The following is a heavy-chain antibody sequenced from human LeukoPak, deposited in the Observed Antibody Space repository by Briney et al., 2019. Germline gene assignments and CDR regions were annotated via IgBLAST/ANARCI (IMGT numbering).Heavy chain of an antibody. Sequence: SETLSLTCAVYGGSFSGYYWSWIRQPPGKGLEWIGEINHSGSTNYNLSLKSRVTISVDTSKNQFSLKLSSVTAADTAVYYCARVTFGGVIAGNWGQGTLVTVSS. CDR2: INHSGST. D-gene: IGHD3-16*02. J-gene: IGHJ4*02. CDR1: GGSFSGYY. CDR3: ARVTFGGVIAGN. V-gene: IGHV4-34*01.